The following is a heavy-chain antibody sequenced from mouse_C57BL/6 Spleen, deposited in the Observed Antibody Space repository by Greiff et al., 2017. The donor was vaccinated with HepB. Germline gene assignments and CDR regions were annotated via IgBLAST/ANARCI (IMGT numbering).Heavy chain of an antibody. CDR2: ILPGSGST. D-gene: IGHD3-2*01. V-gene: IGHV1-9*01. CDR3: ARGGLRQAEGFAY. Sequence: WVKQRPGHGLEWIGEILPGSGSTNYNEKFKGKATFTADTSSNTAYMQLSSLTTEDSAIYYCARGGLRQAEGFAYWGQGTLVTVSA. J-gene: IGHJ3*01.